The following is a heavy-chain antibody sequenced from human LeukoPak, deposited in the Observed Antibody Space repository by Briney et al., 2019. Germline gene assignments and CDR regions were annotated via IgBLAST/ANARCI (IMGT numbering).Heavy chain of an antibody. Sequence: GGSLRLSCAASGFTFSSYGMHWVRQAPGKGLEWVAFIRYDGSNKYYADSVKGRFTISRDNSKNTLYLQMNSLRAEDTAVYYCARDGYPYYDILTGYYAPYYMDVWGKGTTVTISS. CDR2: IRYDGSNK. CDR1: GFTFSSYG. CDR3: ARDGYPYYDILTGYYAPYYMDV. D-gene: IGHD3-9*01. V-gene: IGHV3-30*02. J-gene: IGHJ6*03.